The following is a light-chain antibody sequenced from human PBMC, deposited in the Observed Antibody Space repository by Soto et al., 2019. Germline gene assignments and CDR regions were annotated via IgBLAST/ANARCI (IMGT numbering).Light chain of an antibody. J-gene: IGKJ5*01. V-gene: IGKV1-12*01. CDR3: QQSYSTPIT. CDR1: QGISTW. CDR2: GAS. Sequence: EIQMTQSPSSVSASVGDRVTITCRASQGISTWLAWYQQKAGKAPNLLIYGASNLHSGVPSRFSGSGSGTDFTLTISSLQPEDFATYSCQQSYSTPITCGQGTRLEIK.